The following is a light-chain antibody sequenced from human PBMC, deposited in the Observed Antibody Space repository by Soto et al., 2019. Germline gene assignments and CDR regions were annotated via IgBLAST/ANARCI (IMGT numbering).Light chain of an antibody. V-gene: IGLV2-8*01. Sequence: QSALTQPPSASGSPGQSVTISCTGTSSYVGGYNYVSWYQQHPGKAPKLMIYEVSKRPSGVPDRFSGSKSGNTASLTVSGLQAEDEADYYCSSYAGSNFHYVFGTGTKVTVL. CDR2: EVS. CDR3: SSYAGSNFHYV. J-gene: IGLJ1*01. CDR1: SSYVGGYNY.